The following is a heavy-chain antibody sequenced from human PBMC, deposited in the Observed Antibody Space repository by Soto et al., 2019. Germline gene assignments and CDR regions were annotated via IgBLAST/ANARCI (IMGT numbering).Heavy chain of an antibody. CDR2: ISSYGGST. J-gene: IGHJ4*02. Sequence: GGSLRLSWAASGFTFISYAMHWVRQAPWKGLEYVSAISSYGGSTYYANSVKGRFTISRDNSKNTLYLQMGSLRAEDMAVYYCARDPDSSGYYYLDYWGQGTLVTVSS. CDR3: ARDPDSSGYYYLDY. V-gene: IGHV3-64*01. CDR1: GFTFISYA. D-gene: IGHD3-22*01.